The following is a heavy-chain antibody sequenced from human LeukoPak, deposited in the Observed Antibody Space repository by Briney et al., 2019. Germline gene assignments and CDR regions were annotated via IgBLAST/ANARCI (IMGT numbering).Heavy chain of an antibody. CDR3: AKDAGGSCFDY. Sequence: PGRSLRLSCAASGFTFSSYAVHWVRQAPGKGLEWVAVISYDGSNKYYADSVKGRFTISRDNSKNTLYLQMNSLRAEDTAVYYCAKDAGGSCFDYWGQGTLVTVSS. D-gene: IGHD2-15*01. V-gene: IGHV3-30*04. J-gene: IGHJ4*02. CDR1: GFTFSSYA. CDR2: ISYDGSNK.